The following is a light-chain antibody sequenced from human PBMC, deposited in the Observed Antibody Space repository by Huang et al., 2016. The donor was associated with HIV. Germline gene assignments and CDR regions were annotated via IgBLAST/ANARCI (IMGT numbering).Light chain of an antibody. CDR1: RYVRDT. Sequence: EVAMTQSPVTLSVSPGERVALSCWASRYVRDTVAWYQHTPGQPPRLLIYGASSRATGVPARFSGSGSGTEFTLTISNMQSEDFAVYYCQQYNNWPRFGQGTKVEIK. V-gene: IGKV3-15*01. CDR2: GAS. J-gene: IGKJ1*01. CDR3: QQYNNWPR.